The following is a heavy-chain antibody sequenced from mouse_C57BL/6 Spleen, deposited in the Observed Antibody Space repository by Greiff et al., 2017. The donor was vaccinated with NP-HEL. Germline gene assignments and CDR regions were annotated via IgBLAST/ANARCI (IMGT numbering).Heavy chain of an antibody. V-gene: IGHV1-80*01. Sequence: QVQLKESGAELVKPGASVKISCKASGYAFSSYWMNWVKQRPGKGLEWIGQIYPGDGDTNYNGKFKGKATLTADKSSSTAYMQLSSLTSEDSAVYFCARVGRRYAMDYWGQGTSVTVSS. CDR2: IYPGDGDT. CDR1: GYAFSSYW. CDR3: ARVGRRYAMDY. J-gene: IGHJ4*01.